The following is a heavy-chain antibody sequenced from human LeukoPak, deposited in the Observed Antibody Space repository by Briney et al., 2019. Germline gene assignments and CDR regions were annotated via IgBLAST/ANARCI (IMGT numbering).Heavy chain of an antibody. V-gene: IGHV3-74*01. Sequence: GGSLRLSCAASGFTFSSYWMHWVRQAPGKGLLWVSRINSDGSSTSYADSVKGRFTISRDNAKNTLYLQMNSLRAEDTAVYYCARRIVAAAAPYYFDYWGQGTLVTVSS. D-gene: IGHD6-13*01. J-gene: IGHJ4*02. CDR3: ARRIVAAAAPYYFDY. CDR1: GFTFSSYW. CDR2: INSDGSST.